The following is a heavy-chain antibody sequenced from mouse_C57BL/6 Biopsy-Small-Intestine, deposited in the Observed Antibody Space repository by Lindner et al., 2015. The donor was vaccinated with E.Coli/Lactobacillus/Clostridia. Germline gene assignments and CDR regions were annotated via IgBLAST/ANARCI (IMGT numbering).Heavy chain of an antibody. CDR3: ARTVRSDYQHYYGMDV. V-gene: IGHV1-66*01. Sequence: SVKVSCKASGYSFTWYDIHWVRQPPDRDLSGWDGSTLAMVTQKLSQNFQGRVIITRDTSASTVYMVLSSLRYEDTAVYYCARTVRSDYQHYYGMDVWGQGTTVTVSS. CDR2: STLAMVTQ. CDR1: GYSFTWYD. D-gene: IGHD1-2*01. J-gene: IGHJ1*01.